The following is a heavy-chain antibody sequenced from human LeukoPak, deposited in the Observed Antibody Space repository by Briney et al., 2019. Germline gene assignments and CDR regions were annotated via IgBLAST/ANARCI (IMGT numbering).Heavy chain of an antibody. CDR3: ARHRSGYSYGYGIGRLYDAFDI. Sequence: PSETLSLTCTVSGGSISSSSYYWGWIRQPPGKGLEWIGSIYYSGSTYYNPSLKSRVTISVDTSKNQFSLKLSSVTAADTAVYYCARHRSGYSYGYGIGRLYDAFDIWGQGTMVTVPS. CDR2: IYYSGST. CDR1: GGSISSSSYY. D-gene: IGHD5-18*01. V-gene: IGHV4-39*01. J-gene: IGHJ3*02.